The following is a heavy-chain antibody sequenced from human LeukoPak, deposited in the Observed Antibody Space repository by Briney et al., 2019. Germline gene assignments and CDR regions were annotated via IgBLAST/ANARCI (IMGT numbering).Heavy chain of an antibody. CDR1: GYTFTGYY. Sequence: ASVKVSCKASGYTFTGYYMHWVRQAPGQGLEWMGRINPNNGATNYAQKLQGRVTITGDTSISTAYMELSSLRSEDTAMYYCARGRWDYTVTTLYYFDSWGQGTLVTVSS. CDR2: INPNNGAT. D-gene: IGHD4-11*01. J-gene: IGHJ4*02. V-gene: IGHV1-2*06. CDR3: ARGRWDYTVTTLYYFDS.